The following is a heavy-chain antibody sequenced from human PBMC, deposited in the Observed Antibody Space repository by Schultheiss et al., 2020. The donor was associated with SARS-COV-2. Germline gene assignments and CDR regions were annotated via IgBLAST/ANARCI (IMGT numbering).Heavy chain of an antibody. Sequence: GGSLRLSCAASGFTFSSYWMHWVRQAPGKGLVWVSRINSDGSSTSYADSVKGRFTISRDNAKNTLYLQMNSLRAEDTAVYYCARDRRYYYDSSGMDVWGQGTTVTVSS. CDR1: GFTFSSYW. V-gene: IGHV3-74*01. J-gene: IGHJ6*02. CDR2: INSDGSST. CDR3: ARDRRYYYDSSGMDV. D-gene: IGHD3-22*01.